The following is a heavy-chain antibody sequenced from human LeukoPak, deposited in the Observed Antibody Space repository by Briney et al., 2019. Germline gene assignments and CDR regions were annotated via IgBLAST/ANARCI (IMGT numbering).Heavy chain of an antibody. CDR2: IGSSGSTI. CDR3: ARGASVVAGNDNAFDI. D-gene: IGHD6-19*01. Sequence: GGSLRLSCAASGFTFSSYEMNWVRQAPGKGLEWVSYIGSSGSTIYYADSVKGRFTISRDNAKNSLYLQMNSLRAEDTAVYYCARGASVVAGNDNAFDIWGQGTMVTVSS. J-gene: IGHJ3*02. CDR1: GFTFSSYE. V-gene: IGHV3-48*03.